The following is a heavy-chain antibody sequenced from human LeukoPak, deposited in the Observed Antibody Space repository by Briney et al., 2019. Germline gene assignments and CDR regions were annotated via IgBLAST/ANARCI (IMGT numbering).Heavy chain of an antibody. CDR1: GLTVNTNF. CDR2: ISSGGGGT. D-gene: IGHD6-19*01. J-gene: IGHJ4*02. Sequence: PGGSLRLSCAASGLTVNTNFMSWVRQAPGKGLEWISYISSGGGGTYYADSVKGRFTISRDNAKNSLYLQMNSLRDEDTAVYFCARARSSGWVIDSWGQGTLVTVSS. V-gene: IGHV3-11*04. CDR3: ARARSSGWVIDS.